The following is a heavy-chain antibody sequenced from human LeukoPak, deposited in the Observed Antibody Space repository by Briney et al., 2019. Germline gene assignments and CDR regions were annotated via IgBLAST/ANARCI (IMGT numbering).Heavy chain of an antibody. V-gene: IGHV3-48*04. J-gene: IGHJ4*02. CDR3: ARDIRMATSPSLGY. CDR2: ISSSGSTI. CDR1: GFTFSSYA. D-gene: IGHD5-24*01. Sequence: PGGSLRLSCAASGFTFSSYAMHWIRQAPGKGLEWVSYISSSGSTIYYADSVKGRFTISRDNAKNSLYLQMNSLRAEDTAVYYCARDIRMATSPSLGYWGQGTLVTVSS.